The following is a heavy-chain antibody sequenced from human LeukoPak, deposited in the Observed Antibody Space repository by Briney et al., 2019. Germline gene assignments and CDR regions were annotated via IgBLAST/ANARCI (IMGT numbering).Heavy chain of an antibody. D-gene: IGHD2-8*01. CDR2: IYYSGSA. V-gene: IGHV4-39*01. Sequence: SETLSLTCTVSGGSTSSSSYYWGWVRQPPGKGLEWIGTIYYSGSAYYNPSLKSRVTISVDTSKNQFSLKLSSVTAADTAVYYCARLSCTNGVCYKFDYWGQGTLVTVSS. CDR1: GGSTSSSSYY. CDR3: ARLSCTNGVCYKFDY. J-gene: IGHJ4*02.